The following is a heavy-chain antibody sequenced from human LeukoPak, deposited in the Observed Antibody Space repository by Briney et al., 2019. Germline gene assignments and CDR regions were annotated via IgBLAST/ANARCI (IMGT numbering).Heavy chain of an antibody. CDR1: GGSISSSAW. CDR3: VTGGSSWNEY. Sequence: PSGTLSLTCAVSGGSISSSAWWCWVRQPPGKGLEWIGEIHRSGSTYYNPSLESRLTMSLDKSENQLSLNLYSVTAADTAVYFCVTGGSSWNEYWGRGTLVTVSS. CDR2: IHRSGST. J-gene: IGHJ4*02. D-gene: IGHD6-13*01. V-gene: IGHV4-4*02.